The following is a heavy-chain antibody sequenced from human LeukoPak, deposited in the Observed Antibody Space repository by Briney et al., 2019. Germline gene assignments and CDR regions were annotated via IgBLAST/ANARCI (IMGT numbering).Heavy chain of an antibody. J-gene: IGHJ3*02. CDR1: GGSITDHF. V-gene: IGHV4-59*11. D-gene: IGHD5-12*01. CDR2: IYGSP. Sequence: SETLSLTCTVSGGSITDHFWGWIRHTPGMGLEWIGHIYGSPTYNPSLKSRVTISLDTSKNHFSLKLRSVTAADTALYFCARGLVLATDDAFDIWGQGTLVTVSS. CDR3: ARGLVLATDDAFDI.